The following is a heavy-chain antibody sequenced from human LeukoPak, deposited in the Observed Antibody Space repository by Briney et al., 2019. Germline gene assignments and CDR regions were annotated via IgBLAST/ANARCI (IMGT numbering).Heavy chain of an antibody. CDR2: ISYDGSTK. Sequence: GRSLRLSCAASGFTFSSFSMHWVRQAPGKGLEGVAVISYDGSTKYYADSVKGRFTISRDNSKNTLYLQMNSLRDEDTAVYYCAKREVRGTYLYYFDYWGQGTLVTVSS. J-gene: IGHJ4*02. V-gene: IGHV3-30*18. CDR1: GFTFSSFS. CDR3: AKREVRGTYLYYFDY. D-gene: IGHD3-16*01.